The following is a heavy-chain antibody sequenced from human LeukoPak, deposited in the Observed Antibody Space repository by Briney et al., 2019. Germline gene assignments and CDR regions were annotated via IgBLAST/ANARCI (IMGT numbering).Heavy chain of an antibody. V-gene: IGHV1-46*03. CDR1: GYTFTSYY. J-gene: IGHJ6*03. CDR3: ARDKPGEGYDFWSGYHTHYYMDV. Sequence: ASVKVSCKASGYTFTSYYMHWVRQAPGQGLEWMGIINPSGGSTSYAQKFQGRVTMTRDTSTSTVYMELSSLRSEDTAVYYCARDKPGEGYDFWSGYHTHYYMDVWGKGTTVTVSS. CDR2: INPSGGST. D-gene: IGHD3-3*01.